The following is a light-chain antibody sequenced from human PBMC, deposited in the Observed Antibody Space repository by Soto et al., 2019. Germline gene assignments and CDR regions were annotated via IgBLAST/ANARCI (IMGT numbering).Light chain of an antibody. J-gene: IGLJ1*01. CDR1: DIASKS. V-gene: IGLV3-21*02. Sequence: SSDLTQPPSVSFAPGQTARISCGGNDIASKSVHWSQQKPGQAPVLVVHDDNDRPSGIPERLSGSNSGDTATLTISRVEAGDEADYYCQVWDSSSDHYVFGSGTKVTVL. CDR2: DDN. CDR3: QVWDSSSDHYV.